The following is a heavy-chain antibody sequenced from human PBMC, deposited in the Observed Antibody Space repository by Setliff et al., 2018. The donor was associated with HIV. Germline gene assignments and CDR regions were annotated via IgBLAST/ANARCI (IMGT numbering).Heavy chain of an antibody. V-gene: IGHV1-69-2*01. CDR2: FDPEDGET. CDR1: GYTFSDYY. Sequence: GASEKVSCKASGYTFSDYYIHWLQQAPRKGLEWMGRFDPEDGETIYAEKLQDRVTISVDRSRNTVYMELSSLRTEDTAVYFCSNGADVGGYSGYDFNYWGQGTLVTVSS. D-gene: IGHD5-12*01. CDR3: SNGADVGGYSGYDFNY. J-gene: IGHJ4*02.